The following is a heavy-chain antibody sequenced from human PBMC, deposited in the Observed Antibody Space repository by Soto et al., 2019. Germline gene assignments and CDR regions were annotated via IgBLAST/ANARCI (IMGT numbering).Heavy chain of an antibody. D-gene: IGHD3-10*01. V-gene: IGHV3-23*01. Sequence: WGSLRLSCVASGFIFSDYAMTWVRQAPGKGLEWVATISASGGNIEYTDSLKGRFTISRDNSKKTIYLQLNGLKADDTAVNYCAHVAGGFGYFDLWGRG. CDR1: GFIFSDYA. CDR3: AHVAGGFGYFDL. J-gene: IGHJ2*01. CDR2: ISASGGNI.